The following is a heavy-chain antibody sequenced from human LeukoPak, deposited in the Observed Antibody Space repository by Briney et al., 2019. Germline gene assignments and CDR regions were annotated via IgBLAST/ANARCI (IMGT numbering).Heavy chain of an antibody. V-gene: IGHV4-30-4*01. CDR3: ARSRTGYYFDY. CDR1: GGPISSDYFY. CDR2: VYSSGST. D-gene: IGHD7-27*01. J-gene: IGHJ4*02. Sequence: SQTLSLTCTVSGGPISSDYFYWPWIRQPPGKGLEWIGYVYSSGSTYYNPSLNSRITMSVDTSKNQFSLKLSSVTAADTAVYSCARSRTGYYFDYWGQGTLVTVSS.